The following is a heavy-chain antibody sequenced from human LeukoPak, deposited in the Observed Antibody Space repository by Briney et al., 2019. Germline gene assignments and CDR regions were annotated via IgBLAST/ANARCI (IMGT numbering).Heavy chain of an antibody. CDR1: GGSISSYY. Sequence: SETLSLTCTVSGGSISSYYWTWIRQPPGKGLEWIGYIYDSGSTNYNPSLKSRVTISVDTSKYQFSLKLSSVTPAENAVYYCARGFGSIFGVVTYRYFDYWGQGTLVTVSS. CDR2: IYDSGST. D-gene: IGHD3-3*02. CDR3: ARGFGSIFGVVTYRYFDY. J-gene: IGHJ4*02. V-gene: IGHV4-59*01.